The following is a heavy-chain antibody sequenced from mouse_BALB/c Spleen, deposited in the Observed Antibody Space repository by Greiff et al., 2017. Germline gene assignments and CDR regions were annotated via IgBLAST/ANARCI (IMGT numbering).Heavy chain of an antibody. CDR1: GYTFTSYW. Sequence: QVQLQQSGAELAKPGASVKMSCKASGYTFTSYWMHWVKQRPGQGLEWIGYINPSTGYTEYNQKFKDKATLTADKSSSTAYMQLSSLTSEDSAVYYCARHRYNAMDYWGQGTSVTVSS. V-gene: IGHV1-7*01. D-gene: IGHD2-14*01. CDR3: ARHRYNAMDY. CDR2: INPSTGYT. J-gene: IGHJ4*01.